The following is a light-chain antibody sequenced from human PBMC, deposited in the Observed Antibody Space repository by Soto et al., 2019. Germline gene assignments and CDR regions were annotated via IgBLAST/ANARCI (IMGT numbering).Light chain of an antibody. V-gene: IGLV2-14*01. Sequence: QSALTQPASVSGSPGQSITISCTGTSSDIGGYTYVSWYQQHPGKAPQLLIYEVSSRPSGISNRFSASKSGNTASLTISGLRPEDEADYYCSSYTNTTTLVFGTGTKVTVL. CDR3: SSYTNTTTLV. J-gene: IGLJ1*01. CDR1: SSDIGGYTY. CDR2: EVS.